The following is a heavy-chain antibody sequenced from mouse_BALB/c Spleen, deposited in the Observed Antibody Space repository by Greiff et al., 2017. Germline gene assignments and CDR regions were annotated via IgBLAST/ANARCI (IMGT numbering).Heavy chain of an antibody. Sequence: VQLQQSGPELVKPGASVKMSCKASGYTFTSYVMHWVKQKPGQGLEWIGYINPYNDGTKYNEKFKGKATLTSDKSSSTAYMELSSLTSEDSAVYYSARDGSTTGYWYLDDWGEGTTVTVSS. V-gene: IGHV1-14*01. D-gene: IGHD2-14*01. CDR1: GYTFTSYV. CDR2: INPYNDGT. CDR3: ARDGSTTGYWYLDD. J-gene: IGHJ1*01.